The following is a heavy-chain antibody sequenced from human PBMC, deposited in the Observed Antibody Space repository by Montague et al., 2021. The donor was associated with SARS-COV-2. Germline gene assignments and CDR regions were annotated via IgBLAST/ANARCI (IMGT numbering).Heavy chain of an antibody. V-gene: IGHV3-30*12. D-gene: IGHD4-11*01. CDR1: GFTFGAYG. CDR3: GRDSELPPIYSNSIDY. CDR2: ISFDGSHA. Sequence: SLSLSCAASGFTFGAYGMHWVRQAPGKGLEWVTVISFDGSHAYYVDSVKGRFTISRDNSKNTLYLQMNNLRTEDTAVYCCGRDSELPPIYSNSIDYWGQGTLVTVSS. J-gene: IGHJ4*02.